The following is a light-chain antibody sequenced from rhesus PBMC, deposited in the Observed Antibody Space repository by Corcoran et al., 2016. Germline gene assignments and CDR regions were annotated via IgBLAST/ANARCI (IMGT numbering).Light chain of an antibody. J-gene: IGKJ4*01. V-gene: IGKV1-33*01. CDR3: QQGSGFPLT. Sequence: DIQMTQSPSSLSASVGDRVTITCQASQGISNDLAWYQQKPGKVPKLLIYAASHLHSGGPSSFTGSASVTDVTLTISSLQPEDFATYFCQQGSGFPLTFGGGTKVEI. CDR2: AAS. CDR1: QGISND.